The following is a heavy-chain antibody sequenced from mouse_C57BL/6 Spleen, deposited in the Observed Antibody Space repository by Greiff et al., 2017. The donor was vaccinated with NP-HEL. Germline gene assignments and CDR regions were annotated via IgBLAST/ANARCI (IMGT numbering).Heavy chain of an antibody. CDR3: TRQDSSGYDFDY. V-gene: IGHV1-15*01. J-gene: IGHJ2*01. CDR2: IDPETGGT. D-gene: IGHD3-2*02. Sequence: VQLQQSGAELVRPGASVTLSCKASGYTFTDYEMHWVKQTPVHGLEWIGAIDPETGGTAYNQKFKGKAILTADKSTSTAYMELRSLTSEDSAVYYSTRQDSSGYDFDYWGQGTTLTVSS. CDR1: GYTFTDYE.